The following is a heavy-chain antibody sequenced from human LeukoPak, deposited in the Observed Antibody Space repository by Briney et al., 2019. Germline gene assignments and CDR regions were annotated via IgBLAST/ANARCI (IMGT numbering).Heavy chain of an antibody. CDR1: GFTFSSYA. D-gene: IGHD1-26*01. J-gene: IGHJ4*02. CDR3: ARGTSARLWEGPDY. Sequence: GGSLRLSCAASGFTFSSYAMHWVRQAPGKGLEWVAVISYDGSNKYYADSVKGRFTISRDNSKNTLYLQMNSLRAEDTAVYYCARGTSARLWEGPDYWGQGTLVTVSS. CDR2: ISYDGSNK. V-gene: IGHV3-30-3*01.